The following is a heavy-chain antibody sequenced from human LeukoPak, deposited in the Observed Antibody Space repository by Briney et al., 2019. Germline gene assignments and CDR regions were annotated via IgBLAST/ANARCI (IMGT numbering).Heavy chain of an antibody. CDR3: ANTYYAFWSGSF. J-gene: IGHJ4*02. CDR1: GFTFTSYS. V-gene: IGHV3-23*01. D-gene: IGHD3-3*01. Sequence: GGSLRLSCAASGFTFTSYSMNWVRQAPGKGLEWVSTISGGGGSTYYADSVKGRFTISRDNSKNTVYLQMNSLRAEDTAVYYCANTYYAFWSGSFWGQGTLVTVSS. CDR2: ISGGGGST.